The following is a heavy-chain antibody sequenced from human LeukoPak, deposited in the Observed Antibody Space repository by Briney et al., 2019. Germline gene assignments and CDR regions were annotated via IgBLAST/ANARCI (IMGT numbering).Heavy chain of an antibody. D-gene: IGHD3-3*01. CDR3: TRALGVVIQGRMDV. Sequence: PSETLSLTCTGSGGSISSYHWSWMRQPPGKGLEWIGHIYYTGSTKYKPSLKSQVPISLDTSKNQSSLKLSSVTAADTAVYYCTRALGVVIQGRMDVWGQGTTVTVS. CDR2: IYYTGST. CDR1: GGSISSYH. V-gene: IGHV4-59*01. J-gene: IGHJ6*02.